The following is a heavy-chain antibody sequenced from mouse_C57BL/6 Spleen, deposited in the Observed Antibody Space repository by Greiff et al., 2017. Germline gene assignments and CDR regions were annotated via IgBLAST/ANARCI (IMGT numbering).Heavy chain of an antibody. V-gene: IGHV1-26*01. CDR1: GYTFTDYY. CDR2: INPNNGGT. CDR3: ASTVVVDYYAMDY. D-gene: IGHD1-1*01. Sequence: VQLKQSGPELVKPGASVKISCKASGYTFTDYYMNWVKQSHGKSLEWIGDINPNNGGTSYNQKFKGKATLTVDKSSSTAYMELRSLTSEDSAVYYCASTVVVDYYAMDYWGQGTSVTVSS. J-gene: IGHJ4*01.